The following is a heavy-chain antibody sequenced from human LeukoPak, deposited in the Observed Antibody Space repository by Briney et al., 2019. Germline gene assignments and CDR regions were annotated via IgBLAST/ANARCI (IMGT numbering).Heavy chain of an antibody. CDR2: ISYDGSNK. J-gene: IGHJ4*02. CDR1: GFTFSSYG. CDR3: ARRAGAYSHPYDY. Sequence: GRSLRLSCAASGFTFSSYGMHWVRQAPGKGLEWVAVISYDGSNKYYADSVKGRFTISRDNSKNTLYLQMNSLRAEDTAVYYCARRAGAYSHPYDYWGQGTLVAVSS. D-gene: IGHD4/OR15-4a*01. V-gene: IGHV3-30*03.